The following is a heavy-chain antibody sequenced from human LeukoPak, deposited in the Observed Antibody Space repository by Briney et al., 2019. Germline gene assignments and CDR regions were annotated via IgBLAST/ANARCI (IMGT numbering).Heavy chain of an antibody. V-gene: IGHV1-2*02. Sequence: EASVKVSCTTFGYTFIDDYLHWVRQAPGQGLEWMGWINPSSGNTRLAQKFQGRLFLTRDTSINTGYMELTSLRSDDTAVYYCTKRRDFDFWGQGTMVAVSS. J-gene: IGHJ4*02. CDR1: GYTFIDDY. CDR3: TKRRDFDF. CDR2: INPSSGNT.